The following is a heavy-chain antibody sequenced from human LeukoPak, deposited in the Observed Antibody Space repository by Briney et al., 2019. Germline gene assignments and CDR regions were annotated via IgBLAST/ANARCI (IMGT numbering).Heavy chain of an antibody. CDR1: GFTFSSYW. Sequence: GGSLRLSCAASGFTFSSYWMSWVRQAPGKGLEWVANIKQDGSEKYYVDSVKGRFTISRDNAKNSLYLQMNSLRAEDTAVYYCAAHLAMIVVVDDAFDIWGQGTMVTVSS. CDR3: AAHLAMIVVVDDAFDI. D-gene: IGHD3-22*01. J-gene: IGHJ3*02. CDR2: IKQDGSEK. V-gene: IGHV3-7*01.